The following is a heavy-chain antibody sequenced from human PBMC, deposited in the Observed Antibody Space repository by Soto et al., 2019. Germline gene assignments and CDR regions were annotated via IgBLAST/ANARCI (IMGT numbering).Heavy chain of an antibody. CDR3: ARVGYCSSTSCPRPYYFDY. V-gene: IGHV1-69*02. Sequence: GASVKVSCKASGGTFSSYTLSWVRQAPGQGLEWMGRIIPILGIANYAQKFQGRVTITADKSTSTAYMELSSLRSEDTAVYYCARVGYCSSTSCPRPYYFDYWGQGTLVTVSS. D-gene: IGHD2-2*01. CDR1: GGTFSSYT. J-gene: IGHJ4*02. CDR2: IIPILGIA.